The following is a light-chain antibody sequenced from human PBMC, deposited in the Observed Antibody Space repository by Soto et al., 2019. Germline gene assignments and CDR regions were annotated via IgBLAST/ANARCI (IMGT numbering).Light chain of an antibody. CDR3: CSYAGSSTSYVV. V-gene: IGLV2-23*02. CDR2: EVS. Sequence: QYALTQPASVSGSPGQSITISCTGTSSDVGSYNLVSWYQQHPGKAPKLMIYEVSKRPSGVSNRFSGSKSGNTASLTISGLQAEDAADYYCCSYAGSSTSYVVFGGGTKLTVL. J-gene: IGLJ2*01. CDR1: SSDVGSYNL.